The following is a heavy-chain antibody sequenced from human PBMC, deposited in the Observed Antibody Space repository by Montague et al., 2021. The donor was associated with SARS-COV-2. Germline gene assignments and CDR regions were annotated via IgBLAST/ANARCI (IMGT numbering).Heavy chain of an antibody. CDR1: GGSFSGYY. D-gene: IGHD3-16*02. CDR3: ARGYDYVWGSYRYTYYFDY. CDR2: INHSGST. Sequence: SETLSLTCAVSGGSFSGYYWSWIRQPPGKGLEWIGEINHSGSTNYNPSLKSRVTISVDTSKNQFSLKLSSVTAADTAVYYCARGYDYVWGSYRYTYYFDYWGQGTLVTVSS. J-gene: IGHJ4*02. V-gene: IGHV4-34*01.